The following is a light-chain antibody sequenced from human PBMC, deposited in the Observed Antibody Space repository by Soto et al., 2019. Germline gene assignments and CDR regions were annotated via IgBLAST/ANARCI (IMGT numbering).Light chain of an antibody. V-gene: IGKV1-39*01. CDR2: AAS. CDR1: QSITIS. Sequence: DIQMTQSPSSLSASVGDRVTITCRASQSITISLNWYQQKPGKAPKLLIYAASNLHSGVPSRFSGSGSGTDFNLTISNLQPDDFATYYCQQTSSTPRTFGPGTKVDIK. CDR3: QQTSSTPRT. J-gene: IGKJ3*01.